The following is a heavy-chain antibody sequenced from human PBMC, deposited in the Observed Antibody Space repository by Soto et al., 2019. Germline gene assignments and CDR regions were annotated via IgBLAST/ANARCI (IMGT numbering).Heavy chain of an antibody. V-gene: IGHV3-48*01. CDR2: ISSSSSTI. CDR3: ARDCTFDDFSFRGVIGSYFDY. D-gene: IGHD3-16*02. CDR1: GFTFSSYS. J-gene: IGHJ4*02. Sequence: GGSLRLSCAASGFTFSSYSMNWVRQAPGKGLEWVSYISSSSSTIYYADSVKGRFTISRDNAKNSLYLQMNSLRAEDTAVYYCARDCTFDDFSFRGVIGSYFDYWGQGTLVTVSS.